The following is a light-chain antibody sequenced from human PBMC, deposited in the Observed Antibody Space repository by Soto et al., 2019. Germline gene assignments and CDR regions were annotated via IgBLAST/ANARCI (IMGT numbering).Light chain of an antibody. Sequence: DIHMTKSPSSLSVSVGDRVTITCRTSQNINAWLAWYQQRPGQAPKLLIYDASTVQSGVPSKFSGSGSGTDFTLTINSLQPEDFATYYCQQIYDTPQTFGQGTKVDI. CDR1: QNINAW. CDR2: DAS. CDR3: QQIYDTPQT. J-gene: IGKJ1*01. V-gene: IGKV1-39*01.